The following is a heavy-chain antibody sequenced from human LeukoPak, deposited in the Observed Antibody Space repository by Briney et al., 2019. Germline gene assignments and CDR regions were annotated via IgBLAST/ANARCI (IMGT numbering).Heavy chain of an antibody. CDR1: GGSISSGGYY. J-gene: IGHJ6*03. Sequence: PSETLSLTCTVSGGSISSGGYYWSWIRQPPGKGLEWIGYIYHSGSTYYNPSLKSRVTISVDRSKNQFSLKLSSMTAADTAVYYCASKNNPWYYYMDVWGKGTTVTVSS. V-gene: IGHV4-30-2*01. CDR3: ASKNNPWYYYMDV. CDR2: IYHSGST. D-gene: IGHD1/OR15-1a*01.